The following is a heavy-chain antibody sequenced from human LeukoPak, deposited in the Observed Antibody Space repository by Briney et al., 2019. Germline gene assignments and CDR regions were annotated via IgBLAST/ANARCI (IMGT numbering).Heavy chain of an antibody. CDR2: IYYSGGT. CDR3: ARVPNSGWYYFDY. D-gene: IGHD6-19*01. CDR1: GGSISSYS. Sequence: PSETLSLTCTVPGGSISSYSWSWIRQPPRKGLEWIGYIYYSGGTSYNPSLKSRVNISVGTSKNQFSLKLSSVTAADTAVYYCARVPNSGWYYFDYWGQGPLVTVSS. V-gene: IGHV4-59*01. J-gene: IGHJ4*02.